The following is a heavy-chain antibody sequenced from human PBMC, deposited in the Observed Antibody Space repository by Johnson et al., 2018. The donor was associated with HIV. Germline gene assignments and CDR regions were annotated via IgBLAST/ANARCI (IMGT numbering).Heavy chain of an antibody. CDR2: IRSKAYGGTK. CDR3: TTVLPLSFGGVVVMLDGFDI. CDR1: GFTFGDYA. J-gene: IGHJ3*02. V-gene: IGHV3-49*05. Sequence: VQLVESGGGLVKPGGSLRLSCAASGFTFGDYAMSWFRQAPGKGLEWVGFIRSKAYGGTKEYAASVKGRFTISRDDSKSIAYLQMNSLKTEDTAVYYFTTVLPLSFGGVVVMLDGFDIWGQGTMVTVSS. D-gene: IGHD3-16*02.